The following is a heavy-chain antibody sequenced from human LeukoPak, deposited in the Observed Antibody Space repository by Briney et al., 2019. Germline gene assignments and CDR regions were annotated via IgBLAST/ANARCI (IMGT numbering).Heavy chain of an antibody. J-gene: IGHJ3*02. Sequence: PSETLSLTCTVSGYSISSGYYWGWIRQPPGKGLEWIGSIYHSGSTNYNPSLKSRVTISVDTSKNQFSLKLSSVTAADTAVYYCARGPGYSYGLVAFDIWGQGTMVTVSS. CDR2: IYHSGST. V-gene: IGHV4-38-2*02. D-gene: IGHD5-18*01. CDR3: ARGPGYSYGLVAFDI. CDR1: GYSISSGYY.